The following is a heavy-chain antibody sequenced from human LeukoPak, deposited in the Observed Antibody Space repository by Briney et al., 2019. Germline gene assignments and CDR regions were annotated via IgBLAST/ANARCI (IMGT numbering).Heavy chain of an antibody. V-gene: IGHV3-9*01. CDR1: GFTFDDYA. D-gene: IGHD3-3*01. Sequence: GGSLRLSCAASGFTFDDYAMHWVRQAPGKGLEWVSGISWNSGSIGYADSVKGRFTISRDNAKNSLYLQMNSLRAEDTAVYYCAREGRFYGMDVWGQGTTVTVSS. CDR3: AREGRFYGMDV. J-gene: IGHJ6*02. CDR2: ISWNSGSI.